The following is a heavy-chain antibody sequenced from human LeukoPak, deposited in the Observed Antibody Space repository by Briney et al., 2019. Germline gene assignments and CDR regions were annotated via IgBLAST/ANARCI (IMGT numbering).Heavy chain of an antibody. CDR1: GYTFTSYD. J-gene: IGHJ6*02. V-gene: IGHV1-8*01. CDR3: ARAHRYGDYYYYGMDV. Sequence: ASVKVSCTASGYTFTSYDINWVRQATGQGLEWMGWMNPNSGNTGYAQKFQGRVTMTRNTSISTAYMELSSLRSEDTAVYYCARAHRYGDYYYYGMDVWGQGTTVTVSS. D-gene: IGHD4/OR15-4a*01. CDR2: MNPNSGNT.